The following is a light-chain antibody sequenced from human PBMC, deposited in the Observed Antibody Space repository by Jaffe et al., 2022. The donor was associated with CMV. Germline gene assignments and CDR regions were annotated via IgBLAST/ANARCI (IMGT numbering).Light chain of an antibody. V-gene: IGKV3-11*01. Sequence: EIVLTQSPATLSLSPGERATLSCRASQSLSDYLAWYQQKPGQAPRLLIFDASNRVPGIPARFRGSGSGTDFTLTISRLEPEDFAVYYCQQRSNWPTFGGGTKVEIK. CDR1: QSLSDY. CDR2: DAS. J-gene: IGKJ4*01. CDR3: QQRSNWPT.